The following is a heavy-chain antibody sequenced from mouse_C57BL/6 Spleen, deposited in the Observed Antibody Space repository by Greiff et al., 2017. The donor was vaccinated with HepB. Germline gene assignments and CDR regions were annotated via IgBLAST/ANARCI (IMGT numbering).Heavy chain of an antibody. CDR2: IDPETGGT. CDR3: ARSGMFMDY. Sequence: QVQLQQSGAELVRPGASVTLSCKASGYTFTDYEMHWVKQTPVHGLEWIGAIDPETGGTAYNQKFKGKATLTVDKSSSTAYMQLSSLTSEDSAVYYCARSGMFMDYWGQGTSVTVSS. V-gene: IGHV1-15*01. J-gene: IGHJ4*01. CDR1: GYTFTDYE.